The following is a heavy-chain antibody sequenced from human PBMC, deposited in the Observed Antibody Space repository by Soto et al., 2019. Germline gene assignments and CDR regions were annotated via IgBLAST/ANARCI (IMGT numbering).Heavy chain of an antibody. D-gene: IGHD2-2*03. CDR2: INPNSGGT. Sequence: ASVKVSCKASGYTFTGYYMHWVRQAPGQGLEWMGWINPNSGGTNYAQKYKGWVTMTRDTSISTAYMELSRMRSDDTAVYYCERDPGYCCSTSCYAGGPDYYYYGMDVWGQGTTVTVSS. CDR3: ERDPGYCCSTSCYAGGPDYYYYGMDV. CDR1: GYTFTGYY. J-gene: IGHJ6*02. V-gene: IGHV1-2*04.